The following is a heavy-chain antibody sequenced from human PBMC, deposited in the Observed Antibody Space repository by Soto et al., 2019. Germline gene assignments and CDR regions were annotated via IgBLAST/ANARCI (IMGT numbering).Heavy chain of an antibody. V-gene: IGHV4-61*01. CDR1: GDSISSASYF. CDR2: VYNSGST. J-gene: IGHJ5*02. D-gene: IGHD6-13*01. CDR3: ARYRREAVAGYTLDH. Sequence: SETLSLTCTVSGDSISSASYFWGWIRQPPGKGLEWIGYVYNSGSTNYNPSLKSRVTISEDTSKSQFSLKVNSMTAADTAVYYCARYRREAVAGYTLDHWGQGILVTVSS.